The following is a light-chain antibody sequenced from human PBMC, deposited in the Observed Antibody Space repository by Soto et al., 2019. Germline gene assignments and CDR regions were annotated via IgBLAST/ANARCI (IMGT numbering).Light chain of an antibody. Sequence: QLVLTQSPSASASLGASVKLTCTLSSGHSSYAIAWHQQHPQKGPRYLMKLKSDGSHTKGDGIPDRFSGSSSGAERYLTISRLQSEDEADYYCQTWGTGIRVFGGGTKLTVL. V-gene: IGLV4-69*01. CDR1: SGHSSYA. CDR3: QTWGTGIRV. J-gene: IGLJ2*01. CDR2: LKSDGSH.